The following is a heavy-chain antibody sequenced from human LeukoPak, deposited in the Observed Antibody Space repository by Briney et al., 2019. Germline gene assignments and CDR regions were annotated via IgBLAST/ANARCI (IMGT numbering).Heavy chain of an antibody. V-gene: IGHV4-31*03. J-gene: IGHJ5*02. D-gene: IGHD4-11*01. CDR1: GGSISSGGYY. CDR3: ARERGNYLPPSGFDP. Sequence: SQTLSLTCTVSGGSISSGGYYWSWIRQHPGKGLEWIGYTYYSGSTYYNPSLKSRVTISVDTSKNQFSLKLSSVTAADTAVYYCARERGNYLPPSGFDPWGQGTLVTVSS. CDR2: TYYSGST.